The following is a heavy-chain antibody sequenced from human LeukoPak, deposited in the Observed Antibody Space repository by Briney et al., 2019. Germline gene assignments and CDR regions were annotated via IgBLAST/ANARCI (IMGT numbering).Heavy chain of an antibody. Sequence: EASVKVSCKASGGTFSSYAISWVRQAPGRGLEWMGGIIPIFGTANYAQKFQGRVTITADESTSTAYMELSSLRSEDTAVYYCASPPTKRYCSSTSCPLGYWGQGTLVTVSS. CDR1: GGTFSSYA. D-gene: IGHD2-2*01. CDR3: ASPPTKRYCSSTSCPLGY. J-gene: IGHJ4*02. V-gene: IGHV1-69*13. CDR2: IIPIFGTA.